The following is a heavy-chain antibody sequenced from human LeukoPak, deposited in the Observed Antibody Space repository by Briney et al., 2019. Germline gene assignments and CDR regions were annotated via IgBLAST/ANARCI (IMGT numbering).Heavy chain of an antibody. V-gene: IGHV3-30*02. J-gene: IGHJ4*02. CDR3: ARRAGAYSHPYDY. CDR1: GFTFSSYV. D-gene: IGHD4/OR15-4a*01. Sequence: GGSLRLSCAASGFTFSSYVMHWVRQAPGKGLEWVAFIRYDGSNKYYADSVKGRFTISRDNSKNTLYLQMNSLRAEDTAVYYCARRAGAYSHPYDYWGQGTLVTVSS. CDR2: IRYDGSNK.